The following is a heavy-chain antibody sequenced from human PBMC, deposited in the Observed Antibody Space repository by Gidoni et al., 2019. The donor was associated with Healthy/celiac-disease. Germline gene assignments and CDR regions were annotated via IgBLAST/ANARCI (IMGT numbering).Heavy chain of an antibody. CDR2: IYYSGST. CDR3: ASSHFDI. CDR1: GGSISSYY. Sequence: QVQLQESGPGLVKPSETLSLTCTVSGGSISSYYWSWIRQPPGKGLEWIGYIYYSGSTNYNPSLKSRVTISVDTSKNQFSLKLSSVTAADTAVYYCASSHFDIWGQGTMVTVSS. J-gene: IGHJ3*02. V-gene: IGHV4-59*01.